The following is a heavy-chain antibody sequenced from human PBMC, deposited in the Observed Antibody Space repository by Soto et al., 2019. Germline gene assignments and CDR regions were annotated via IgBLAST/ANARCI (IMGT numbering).Heavy chain of an antibody. Sequence: SVKVSCKASGGTFRNYTISWVRQAPGQGLEWMGGTIPIFGTVNYAQKFQARVTITADESTSTAYMELSSLRSEDAAVYYCAREAGPIYCSRTSCYDDYYYGMDVWGQGTTVTVSS. CDR2: TIPIFGTV. J-gene: IGHJ6*02. V-gene: IGHV1-69*13. CDR3: AREAGPIYCSRTSCYDDYYYGMDV. CDR1: GGTFRNYT. D-gene: IGHD2-2*01.